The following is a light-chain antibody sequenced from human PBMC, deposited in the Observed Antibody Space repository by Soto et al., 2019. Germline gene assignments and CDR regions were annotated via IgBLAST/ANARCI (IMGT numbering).Light chain of an antibody. CDR2: DAS. CDR3: QQRSNWPAIT. V-gene: IGKV3-11*01. J-gene: IGKJ5*01. Sequence: EIVLTQSPATLSLSPGERATLSCRASQSVSSYLAWYQQKPGQAPRLLIYDASNRATGIPARFSGSGSGTDVTLTISSLAPEDFAVYYCQQRSNWPAITFGQGTRLEIK. CDR1: QSVSSY.